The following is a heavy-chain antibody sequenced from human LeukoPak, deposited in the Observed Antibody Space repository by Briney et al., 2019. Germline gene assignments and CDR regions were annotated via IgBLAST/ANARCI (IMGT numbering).Heavy chain of an antibody. CDR3: AKRSGINYGYFDS. V-gene: IGHV3-23*01. D-gene: IGHD1-26*01. CDR2: ITGNGDYT. Sequence: GGSLRLSCAASGFTFSRYSMNWVRQAPGKGLEWVSAITGNGDYTDYADSVKGRFTISRDNSKNTAYLQMNSLRSEDTAVYYCAKRSGINYGYFDSWGQGTLVTVSS. J-gene: IGHJ4*02. CDR1: GFTFSRYS.